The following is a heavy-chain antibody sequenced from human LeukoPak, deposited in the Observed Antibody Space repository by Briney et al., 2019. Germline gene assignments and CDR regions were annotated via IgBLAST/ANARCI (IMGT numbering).Heavy chain of an antibody. CDR1: GSTLTELS. Sequence: ASVKVSCKVSGSTLTELSMHWVRQAPGKGLEWMGGFDPEDGETIYAQKFQGRVTMTEDTSTDTAYMELSSLRSEDTAVYYCALRTTLSGRNWFDPWGQGTLVTVSS. D-gene: IGHD1-1*01. J-gene: IGHJ5*02. V-gene: IGHV1-24*01. CDR3: ALRTTLSGRNWFDP. CDR2: FDPEDGET.